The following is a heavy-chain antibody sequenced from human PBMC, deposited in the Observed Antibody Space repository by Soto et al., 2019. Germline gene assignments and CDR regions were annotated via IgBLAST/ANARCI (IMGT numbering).Heavy chain of an antibody. J-gene: IGHJ4*02. Sequence: QVQLVQSWAEVKKPGSSVKVSCKASGGTFSSYSINWFRQAPGQGLEWMGGIIPIFGPAKYAQKFQGRVTLTADEATSTAYMELSSLRSEDRAVYYCASSSYEFWSGYLDYWGQGTLVTVSA. CDR2: IIPIFGPA. V-gene: IGHV1-69*01. CDR1: GGTFSSYS. CDR3: ASSSYEFWSGYLDY. D-gene: IGHD3-3*01.